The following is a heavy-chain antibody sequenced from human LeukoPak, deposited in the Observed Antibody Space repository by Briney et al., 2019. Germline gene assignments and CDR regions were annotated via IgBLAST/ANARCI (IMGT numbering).Heavy chain of an antibody. CDR2: INSDGSST. CDR1: GFTFSSYW. J-gene: IGHJ6*02. Sequence: AGSLRLSCAASGFTFSSYWMHWVRQAPGKGLVWVSRINSDGSSTSYADSVKGRFTISRDNAKNTLYLQMNSLRAEDTAVYYCARDKYSSSWYSSYYYYGMDVWGQGTTVTVSS. V-gene: IGHV3-74*01. D-gene: IGHD6-13*01. CDR3: ARDKYSSSWYSSYYYYGMDV.